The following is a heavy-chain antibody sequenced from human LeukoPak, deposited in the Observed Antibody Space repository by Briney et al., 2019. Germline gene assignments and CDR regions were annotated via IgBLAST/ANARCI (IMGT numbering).Heavy chain of an antibody. D-gene: IGHD2-15*01. CDR1: GGTFSSYA. CDR2: IIPILGIA. J-gene: IGHJ3*02. CDR3: ARILGYCSGGSCPGGAFDI. Sequence: ASVKVSCKASGGTFSSYAISWVRQAPGQGLEWMGRIIPILGIANYAQKFQGRVTITADKSTSTAYMELSSLRSEDTAVYYCARILGYCSGGSCPGGAFDIWGQGTMVTVSS. V-gene: IGHV1-69*04.